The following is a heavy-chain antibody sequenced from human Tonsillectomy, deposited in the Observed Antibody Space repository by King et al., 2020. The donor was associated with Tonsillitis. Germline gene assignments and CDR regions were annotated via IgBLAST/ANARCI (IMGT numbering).Heavy chain of an antibody. CDR1: GFTFVDYG. D-gene: IGHD3-22*01. Sequence: VQLVESGGGVVRPGGSLRLSCAASGFTFVDYGMSWVRQAPGKGLEWVSGINGNGGSTGYADSVKGRFTISRDNAKNSQYLQMNSLRAEDTALYYCARPRGYYYDSSGDGYFDLWGRGTLVTVSS. J-gene: IGHJ2*01. V-gene: IGHV3-20*04. CDR3: ARPRGYYYDSSGDGYFDL. CDR2: INGNGGST.